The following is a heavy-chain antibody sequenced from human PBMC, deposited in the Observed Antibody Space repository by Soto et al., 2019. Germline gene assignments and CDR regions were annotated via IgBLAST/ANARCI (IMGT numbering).Heavy chain of an antibody. CDR3: AKDRSSSPSGY. Sequence: GGSLRLSCAASGFTFSSYGMHWVRQAPGKGLEWVAVISYDGSNKYYADSVKGRFTISRDNSKNTLYLQMNSLRAEDTAVYYCAKDRSSSPSGYWGQGTLVTVSS. CDR2: ISYDGSNK. J-gene: IGHJ4*02. D-gene: IGHD6-13*01. CDR1: GFTFSSYG. V-gene: IGHV3-30*18.